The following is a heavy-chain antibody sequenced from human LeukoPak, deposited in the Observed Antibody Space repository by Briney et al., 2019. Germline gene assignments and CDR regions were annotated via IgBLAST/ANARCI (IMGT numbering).Heavy chain of an antibody. D-gene: IGHD6-19*01. CDR2: IKQDGSEK. V-gene: IGHV3-7*01. CDR1: GFTFSSYW. J-gene: IGHJ5*02. Sequence: GGSLRLSCAASGFTFSSYWMGWVRQAPGKGLEGVANIKQDGSEKYYVDSVKGRFTISRDNAKNSLYLQMNSLRAEDTAVYYCARDSSGWYHRPWFDPWGQGTLVTVSS. CDR3: ARDSSGWYHRPWFDP.